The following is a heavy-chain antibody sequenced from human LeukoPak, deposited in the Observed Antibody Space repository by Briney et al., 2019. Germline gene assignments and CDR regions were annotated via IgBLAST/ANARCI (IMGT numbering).Heavy chain of an antibody. V-gene: IGHV4-59*12. CDR3: ARGPPIWSGGRSGGYFDY. Sequence: PSETLSLTCTVSGDSFSYFYWSWIRQPPGKGLEWIGYIYNSGSTNYNPSLKSRVTISLDTSKNQFSLKLSSVTAADTAVYYCARGPPIWSGGRSGGYFDYWGQGTLVTVSS. CDR1: GDSFSYFY. CDR2: IYNSGST. J-gene: IGHJ4*02. D-gene: IGHD3-3*01.